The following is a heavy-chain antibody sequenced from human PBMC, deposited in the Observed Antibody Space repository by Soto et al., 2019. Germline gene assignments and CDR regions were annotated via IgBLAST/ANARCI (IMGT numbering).Heavy chain of an antibody. Sequence: GASVKVSCKASGYTFTGYYMHWVRQAPGQGLEWMGWINPNSGGTNYAQKFQGRVTMTRDTSISTAYMELGRLRSDDTAVYSCARELYYYGSGTAFDIWGQGTMVTVSS. CDR2: INPNSGGT. D-gene: IGHD3-10*01. CDR3: ARELYYYGSGTAFDI. CDR1: GYTFTGYY. J-gene: IGHJ3*02. V-gene: IGHV1-2*02.